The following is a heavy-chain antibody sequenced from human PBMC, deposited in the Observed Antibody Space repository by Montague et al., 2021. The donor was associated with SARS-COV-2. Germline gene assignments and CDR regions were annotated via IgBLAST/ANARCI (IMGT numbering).Heavy chain of an antibody. CDR3: ARTRVDTAVAFDI. Sequence: TLSLTCTVSGGSISSSSYYWGWIRQPPGKALEWLARIDWDDDXXYSTSLKTRLTISKDTSKNQVVLTMTNMDPVDTATYYCARTRVDTAVAFDIWGQGTMVTVSS. CDR1: GGSISSSSYY. V-gene: IGHV2-70*11. D-gene: IGHD5-18*01. J-gene: IGHJ3*02. CDR2: IDWDDDX.